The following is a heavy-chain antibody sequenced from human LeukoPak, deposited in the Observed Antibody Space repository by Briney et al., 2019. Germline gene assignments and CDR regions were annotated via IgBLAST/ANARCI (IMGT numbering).Heavy chain of an antibody. CDR1: GFTFSSYA. D-gene: IGHD2-15*01. V-gene: IGHV3-23*01. CDR2: ISKTGGST. Sequence: GGSLRLSCAASGFTFSSYAMTWVRQAPGKGLGWVSTISKTGGSTYYADSVKGRFTISRDNSKNTLYLQMNSLRVEDTAVYYCSKDRWGSGGSGGGDYWGQGTLVTVSS. J-gene: IGHJ4*02. CDR3: SKDRWGSGGSGGGDY.